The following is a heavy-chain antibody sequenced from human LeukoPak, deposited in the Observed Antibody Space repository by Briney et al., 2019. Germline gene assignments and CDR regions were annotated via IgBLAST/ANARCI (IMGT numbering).Heavy chain of an antibody. CDR2: IYTSGST. J-gene: IGHJ4*02. CDR1: GGSISSYY. Sequence: SETLSLTCTVSGGSISSYYWSWLRQPAGKGLEWLGRIYTSGSTNYNPSPKSRVTISVDTSKNQFSLKLSSVTAADTAVYYCAREGWVGAVYYFDYWGQGTLVTVSS. D-gene: IGHD1-26*01. CDR3: AREGWVGAVYYFDY. V-gene: IGHV4-4*07.